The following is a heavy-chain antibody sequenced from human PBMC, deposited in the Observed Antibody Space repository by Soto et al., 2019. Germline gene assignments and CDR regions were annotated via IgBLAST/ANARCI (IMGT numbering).Heavy chain of an antibody. CDR3: VKGTWAHSYNNWFDP. D-gene: IGHD5-18*01. V-gene: IGHV3-64D*06. CDR2: LSGDGRST. J-gene: IGHJ5*02. CDR1: VFTFRSYA. Sequence: VGSLRLSCSSSVFTFRSYAIHCVRHSPGKGLEYVSALSGDGRSTYYADSVKGRFTVFRDNSKNTLFLQMSSLRVEDTAVYYCVKGTWAHSYNNWFDPWGQGTLGIVSS.